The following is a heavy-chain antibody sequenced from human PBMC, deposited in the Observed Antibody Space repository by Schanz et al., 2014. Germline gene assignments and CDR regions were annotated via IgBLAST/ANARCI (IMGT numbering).Heavy chain of an antibody. CDR1: GGSISSGGSS. J-gene: IGHJ5*02. D-gene: IGHD3-22*01. Sequence: QLQLQESGSGLVKPSQTLSLTCGVSGGSISSGGSSWHWIRLPPGKGLEWIGYIYDGGSTYYNPSLKSRVTRSVDTSKNQFSLRLSSVTAADTAVYYCARGVKRGDGKNGYYNWFDPWGQGTLVTVSS. CDR2: IYDGGST. CDR3: ARGVKRGDGKNGYYNWFDP. V-gene: IGHV4-30-2*01.